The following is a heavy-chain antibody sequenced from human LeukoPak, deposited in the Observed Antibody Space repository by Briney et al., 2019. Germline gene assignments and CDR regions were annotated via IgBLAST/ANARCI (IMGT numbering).Heavy chain of an antibody. J-gene: IGHJ5*02. Sequence: SETLSLTCTVSGGSISSYYWSWVRQPPGKGLEWIGYTSYSGSTNYNPSLKSRVTISVDTSKNQFSLNLTSVTAADTAVYYCAREQYYGSGSYYNWFDPWGQGTLVTVSS. CDR1: GGSISSYY. CDR2: TSYSGST. V-gene: IGHV4-59*01. D-gene: IGHD3-10*01. CDR3: AREQYYGSGSYYNWFDP.